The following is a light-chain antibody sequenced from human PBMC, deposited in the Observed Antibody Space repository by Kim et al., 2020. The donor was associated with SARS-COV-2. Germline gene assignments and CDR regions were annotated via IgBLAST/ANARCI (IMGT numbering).Light chain of an antibody. CDR3: QQRGSLPPALT. CDR2: DAA. Sequence: PAADATPAGRASHTVVISLAWYRQTPGQAPRLPINDAAMTAAGIPDRFSGSGSGTDFTLTIGSLAPEDFAIYYCQQRGSLPPALTFGGGTKVDIK. CDR1: HTVVIS. V-gene: IGKV3-11*01. J-gene: IGKJ4*01.